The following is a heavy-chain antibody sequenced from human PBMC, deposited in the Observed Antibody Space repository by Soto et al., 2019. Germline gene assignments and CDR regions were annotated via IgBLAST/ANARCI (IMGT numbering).Heavy chain of an antibody. V-gene: IGHV1-18*04. D-gene: IGHD3-16*02. CDR2: ISAYNGNT. CDR3: ARHYDYVWGSYRQDNYFDY. Sequence: ASVKVSCKASGYTFTSCCISWVRQAPGQGLEWMGWISAYNGNTNYAQKLQGRVTMTTDTSTSTAYMELRSLRSDDTAVYYCARHYDYVWGSYRQDNYFDYWGQGTLVTVSS. J-gene: IGHJ4*02. CDR1: GYTFTSCC.